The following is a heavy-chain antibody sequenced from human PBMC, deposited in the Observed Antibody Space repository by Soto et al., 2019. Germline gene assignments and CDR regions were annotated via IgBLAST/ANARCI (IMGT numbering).Heavy chain of an antibody. CDR1: GYSIRNGYY. J-gene: IGHJ5*02. D-gene: IGHD2-21*02. Sequence: SETLSLTCAVSGYSIRNGYYWGWIRQPPGKGLEWIGTIYHSGSTYYNPSLKSRVTISADASENHFSLKLSSVTAADTAVYYCARVGPYCGGDCYSPPPWGQGTLVTVSS. V-gene: IGHV4-38-2*01. CDR2: IYHSGST. CDR3: ARVGPYCGGDCYSPPP.